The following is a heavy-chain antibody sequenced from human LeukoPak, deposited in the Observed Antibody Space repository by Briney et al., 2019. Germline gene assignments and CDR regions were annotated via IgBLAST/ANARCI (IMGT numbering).Heavy chain of an antibody. Sequence: GGSLRLSCAASGFTFSSYSMNWVRQAPGKGLEWVSYISSSSSTIYYADSVKGRFTISRDNAKNSLYLQMNSLRAEDTAVYYCARLSGSYYHNSFDYWGQGTLVTVSS. D-gene: IGHD3-10*01. J-gene: IGHJ4*02. CDR3: ARLSGSYYHNSFDY. V-gene: IGHV3-48*04. CDR1: GFTFSSYS. CDR2: ISSSSSTI.